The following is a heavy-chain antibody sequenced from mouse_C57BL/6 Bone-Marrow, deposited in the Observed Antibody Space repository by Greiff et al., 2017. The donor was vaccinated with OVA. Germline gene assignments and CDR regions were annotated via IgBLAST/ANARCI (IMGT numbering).Heavy chain of an antibody. CDR2: IYPGDGDT. CDR1: GYAFSSSW. Sequence: QVQLKESGPELVKPGASVKISCKASGYAFSSSWMNWVKQRPGKGLEWIGRIYPGDGDTNYNGKFKGKATLTADKSSSTAYMQLSSLTSEDSAVYFGARRGIYYGNYVDFDYWGQGTTLTVSS. CDR3: ARRGIYYGNYVDFDY. D-gene: IGHD2-1*01. V-gene: IGHV1-82*01. J-gene: IGHJ2*01.